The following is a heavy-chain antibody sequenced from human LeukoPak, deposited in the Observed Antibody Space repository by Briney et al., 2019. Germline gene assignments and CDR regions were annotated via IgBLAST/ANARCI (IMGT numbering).Heavy chain of an antibody. V-gene: IGHV3-48*03. CDR1: GFSFSSYE. J-gene: IGHJ6*04. Sequence: GGSLRLSCAASGFSFSSYEMNWVRQAPGKGLEWISYISASGTLTHYADSVEGRFAISRDNAKNSLYLQMNSLRGEDTAVYYCARDGTPIYSSGWVYMDVWGKGTTVTISS. CDR3: ARDGTPIYSSGWVYMDV. D-gene: IGHD6-25*01. CDR2: ISASGTLT.